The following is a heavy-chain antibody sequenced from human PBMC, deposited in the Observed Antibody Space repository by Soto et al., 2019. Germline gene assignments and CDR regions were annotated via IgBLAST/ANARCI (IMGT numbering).Heavy chain of an antibody. CDR2: ISSSSSTI. J-gene: IGHJ4*02. V-gene: IGHV3-48*01. D-gene: IGHD5-12*01. CDR3: ARDQGDIVATIVDY. CDR1: GFTFSSYS. Sequence: GGSLRLSCAASGFTFSSYSMNWVRQAPGKGLEWVSYISSSSSTIYYADSVKGRFTISRDNAKNSLYLQMNSLRAEDTAVYYCARDQGDIVATIVDYWGQGTLVTVSS.